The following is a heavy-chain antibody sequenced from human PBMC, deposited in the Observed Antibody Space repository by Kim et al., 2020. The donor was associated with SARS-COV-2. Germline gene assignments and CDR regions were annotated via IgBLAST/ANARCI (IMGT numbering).Heavy chain of an antibody. D-gene: IGHD6-13*01. J-gene: IGHJ4*02. V-gene: IGHV3-23*01. Sequence: GGSLRLSCAASGFTFSNYAMSWVRQAPGKGLEWVSGISGSGGNTYYADSVKDRFSISRDNPKNTLYLQMNRQRAEDTAIYYCAKVGMYSSSWAYFDYWGQGTLVTVSS. CDR1: GFTFSNYA. CDR3: AKVGMYSSSWAYFDY. CDR2: ISGSGGNT.